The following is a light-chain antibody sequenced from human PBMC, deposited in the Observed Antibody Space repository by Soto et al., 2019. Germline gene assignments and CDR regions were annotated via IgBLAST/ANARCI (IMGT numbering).Light chain of an antibody. CDR3: QQYGSSAPIT. CDR1: HSVTKNN. V-gene: IGKV3-20*01. CDR2: GAS. J-gene: IGKJ5*01. Sequence: ESVLTQSPGTLSLSALERCALSCSSVHSVTKNNLNWYQQKPGQAPRLLIYGASIRATGIPDRFSGSGSETDFTLTISRLEPEDFALYYCQQYGSSAPITFGQGTRLEI.